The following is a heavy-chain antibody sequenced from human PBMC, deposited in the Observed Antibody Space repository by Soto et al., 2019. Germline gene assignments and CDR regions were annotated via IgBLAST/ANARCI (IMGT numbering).Heavy chain of an antibody. V-gene: IGHV3-30-3*01. D-gene: IGHD3-16*01. CDR1: GFTFSSYA. CDR2: ISYDGSNK. CDR3: ARGPPEEYRGYGLGGGAFDI. Sequence: QVQLVESGGGVVQPGRSLRLSCAASGFTFSSYAMHWVRQAPGKGLEWVAVISYDGSNKYYADSVKGRFTISRDNSKNTLYLQMNSLRAEETAGYFCARGPPEEYRGYGLGGGAFDIWGQGTMVTVSS. J-gene: IGHJ3*02.